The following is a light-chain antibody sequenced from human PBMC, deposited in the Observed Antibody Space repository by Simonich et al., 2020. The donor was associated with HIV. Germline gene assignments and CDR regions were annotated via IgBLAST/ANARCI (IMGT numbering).Light chain of an antibody. CDR3: QSYDSSLSGVV. CDR2: GNS. Sequence: QSVLTQPPSVSGAPGQRVTISCTGSSSNIGAGYDVHWYQQLPGKAPKLLIYGNSNRPSGVPDRFSGSKSGTSASLAITGLQAKDVADYYCQSYDSSLSGVVFGGGTKLTVL. V-gene: IGLV1-40*01. CDR1: SSNIGAGYD. J-gene: IGLJ2*01.